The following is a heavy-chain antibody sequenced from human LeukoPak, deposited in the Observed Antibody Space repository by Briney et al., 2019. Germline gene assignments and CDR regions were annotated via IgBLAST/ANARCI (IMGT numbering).Heavy chain of an antibody. Sequence: GGSLRLSCAASGFTFSSYGMHWVRQAPGKGLEWVAVISYDGSNKYYADSAKGRFTISRDNSKNTLYLQMNSLRAEDTAVYYCAQLQVGYSGYGDHFDYWGQGTLVTVSS. CDR1: GFTFSSYG. CDR2: ISYDGSNK. D-gene: IGHD5-12*01. V-gene: IGHV3-30*18. CDR3: AQLQVGYSGYGDHFDY. J-gene: IGHJ4*02.